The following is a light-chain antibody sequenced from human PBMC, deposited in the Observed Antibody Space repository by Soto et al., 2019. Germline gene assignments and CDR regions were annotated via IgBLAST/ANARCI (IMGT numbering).Light chain of an antibody. CDR2: DAS. CDR3: QQANKFPRT. J-gene: IGKJ4*02. Sequence: DIQMTQSPSTLSASVGDRVTITCRASQSISSWLAWYQQKPGKAPKPMIYDASSLESGVPSRFSGSGSGKEFILTISSFQPEDVATYFCQQANKFPRTFGGGTKVDIK. CDR1: QSISSW. V-gene: IGKV1-5*01.